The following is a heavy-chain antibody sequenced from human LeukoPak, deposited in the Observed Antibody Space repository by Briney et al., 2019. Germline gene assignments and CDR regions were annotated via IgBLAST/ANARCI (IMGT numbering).Heavy chain of an antibody. CDR3: ARVASSVMDY. V-gene: IGHV4-34*01. J-gene: IGHJ4*02. Sequence: PSETLSLTCAVYGGSFSGYWSWIRQPPGKGLEWIGEINHTGSTNYNPSLKSRVTISVDTSKNQFSLKVSSVTAADTAVYYCARVASSVMDYWGQGTLVTVSS. CDR2: INHTGST. CDR1: GGSFSGY.